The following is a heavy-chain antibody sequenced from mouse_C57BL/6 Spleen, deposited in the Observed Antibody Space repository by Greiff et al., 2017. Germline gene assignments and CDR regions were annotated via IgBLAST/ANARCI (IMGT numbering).Heavy chain of an antibody. J-gene: IGHJ2*01. CDR2: IDPEDGEI. Sequence: VQLQQSGAELVKPGASVKLSCTASGFNIKDYYMHWVKQRTEQGLEWIGRIDPEDGEIKYAPKFQGKATITPNTSSNTASLQHSSLTSEDTAVYYCARDPAYYSNYERVRYFDYWGQGTTLTVSS. CDR1: GFNIKDYY. CDR3: ARDPAYYSNYERVRYFDY. D-gene: IGHD2-5*01. V-gene: IGHV14-2*01.